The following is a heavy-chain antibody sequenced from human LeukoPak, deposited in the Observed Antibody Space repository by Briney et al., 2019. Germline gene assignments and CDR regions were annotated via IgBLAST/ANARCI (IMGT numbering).Heavy chain of an antibody. CDR3: ARDPGCSGGSCLYYYYYMDV. CDR1: GYTLTELS. V-gene: IGHV1-24*01. J-gene: IGHJ6*03. D-gene: IGHD2-15*01. CDR2: FDPEDGET. Sequence: ASVKVSCKVSGYTLTELSMHWVRQAPGKGLEWMGGFDPEDGETIYAQKFQGRVTMTEDTSTDTAYMELSRLRSDDTAVYYCARDPGCSGGSCLYYYYYMDVWGKGTTVTISS.